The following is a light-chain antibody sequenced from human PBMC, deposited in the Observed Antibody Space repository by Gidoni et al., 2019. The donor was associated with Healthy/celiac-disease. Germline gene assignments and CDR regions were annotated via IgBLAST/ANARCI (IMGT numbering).Light chain of an antibody. CDR3: QQYNNWPPRIT. V-gene: IGKV3-15*01. CDR2: GAS. CDR1: QSVSSN. J-gene: IGKJ4*01. Sequence: EIVMTQSPATLSVSPGERGTLSCRASQSVSSNLAWYQQKPGQAPRLIIYGASTRATGIPARFSCSGSGTEFTLTISSRQSEDFAFDYCQQYNNWPPRITFGGGTKVEIK.